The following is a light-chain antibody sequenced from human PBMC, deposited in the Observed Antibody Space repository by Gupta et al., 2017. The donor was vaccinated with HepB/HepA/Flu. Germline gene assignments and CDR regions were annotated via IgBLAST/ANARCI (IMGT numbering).Light chain of an antibody. Sequence: DVVMTQSPLSLPVTLGQPASISCRSSQSLGYSDANTYLNWFQQRPGQSPRRLIYKVSNRDSGVPDRFSGSGSGTDFTLKISRVEAEDVGVYYCMQSMYWPPTFGGGTKVEIK. V-gene: IGKV2-30*01. J-gene: IGKJ4*01. CDR2: KVS. CDR1: QSLGYSDANTY. CDR3: MQSMYWPPT.